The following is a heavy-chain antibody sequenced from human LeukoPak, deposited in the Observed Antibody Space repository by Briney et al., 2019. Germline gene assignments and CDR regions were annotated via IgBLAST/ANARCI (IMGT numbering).Heavy chain of an antibody. V-gene: IGHV4-59*01. J-gene: IGHJ6*03. CDR1: GGSISSYY. CDR3: ARSGGSGSYYARYYYYYMDV. Sequence: SETLSLTCTVSGGSISSYYWSWIRQPPGRGLEWIGYIYYSGSTNYNPSLKSRVTISVDTSKNQFSLKLSSVTAADTAVYYCARSGGSGSYYARYYYYYMDVWGKGTTVTVSS. D-gene: IGHD3-10*01. CDR2: IYYSGST.